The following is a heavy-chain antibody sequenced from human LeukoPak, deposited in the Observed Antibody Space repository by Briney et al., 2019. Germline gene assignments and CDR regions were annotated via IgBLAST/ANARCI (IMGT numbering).Heavy chain of an antibody. J-gene: IGHJ4*02. D-gene: IGHD4-17*01. CDR3: ARPLEATVTVPFDY. V-gene: IGHV4-59*08. CDR1: GDSTNNYY. Sequence: SETLSLTCTVSGDSTNNYYWSWIRQPPGKGLEWIGYIYNSGSTNYNPSLKSRVTIAVDRSKNQFSLKLSSVTAADTAVYYCARPLEATVTVPFDYWGQGILVTVSS. CDR2: IYNSGST.